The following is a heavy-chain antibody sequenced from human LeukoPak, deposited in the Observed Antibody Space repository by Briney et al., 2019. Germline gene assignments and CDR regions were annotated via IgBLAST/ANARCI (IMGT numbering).Heavy chain of an antibody. CDR3: ARGEGRGYSYGWFNY. D-gene: IGHD5-18*01. CDR2: ISSSSSTI. J-gene: IGHJ4*02. V-gene: IGHV3-48*04. CDR1: GFTFSSYW. Sequence: GSLRLSCAASGFTFSSYWMSWVRQAPGKGLEWVSYISSSSSTIYYADSVKGRFTISRDNAKNSLYLQMNSLRAEDTAVYYCARGEGRGYSYGWFNYWGQGTLVTVSS.